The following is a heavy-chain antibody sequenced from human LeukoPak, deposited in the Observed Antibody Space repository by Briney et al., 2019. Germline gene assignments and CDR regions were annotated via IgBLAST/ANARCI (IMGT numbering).Heavy chain of an antibody. D-gene: IGHD3-22*01. Sequence: ASVKVSCKASGYTFTSYYMHWVRQAPGHGLEWMGIINPSGGSTSYAQKFQGRVTMTRDTSTSTVYMELSSLRSEDTAVYYCARDSSGYHRPYWYFDLWGRGTLVTVSS. CDR2: INPSGGST. V-gene: IGHV1-46*01. J-gene: IGHJ2*01. CDR3: ARDSSGYHRPYWYFDL. CDR1: GYTFTSYY.